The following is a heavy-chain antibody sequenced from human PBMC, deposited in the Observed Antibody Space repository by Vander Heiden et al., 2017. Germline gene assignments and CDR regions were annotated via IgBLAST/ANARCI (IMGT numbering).Heavy chain of an antibody. D-gene: IGHD6-6*01. CDR2: IYYSGST. CDR1: GGSVSSGSYY. V-gene: IGHV4-61*01. Sequence: QVQLQESGPGLVKPSETLSLTCTVSGGSVSSGSYYWSWIRQPPGKGLEWIGYIYYSGSTNYNPSLKSRVTISVDTSKNQFSLKLSSVTAADTAVYYCARVGFRAAPKDWGQGTLVTVSS. J-gene: IGHJ4*02. CDR3: ARVGFRAAPKD.